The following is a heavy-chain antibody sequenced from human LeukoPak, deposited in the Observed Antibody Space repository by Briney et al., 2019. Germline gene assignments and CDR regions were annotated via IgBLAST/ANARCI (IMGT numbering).Heavy chain of an antibody. CDR1: GGSISSSGYY. D-gene: IGHD5-18*01. CDR3: ARQGGYSYRILDY. CDR2: IYYSGNT. Sequence: SETLSLTCTVSGGSISSSGYYWGWIRQPPGKGLEWIGSIYYSGNTYYNASLKSRVTISVDTSKNQFSLKLGSVTAADTAVYYCARQGGYSYRILDYWGQGTLVTVSS. V-gene: IGHV4-39*01. J-gene: IGHJ4*02.